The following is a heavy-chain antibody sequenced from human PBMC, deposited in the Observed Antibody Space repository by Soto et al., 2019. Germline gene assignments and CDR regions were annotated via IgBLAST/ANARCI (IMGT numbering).Heavy chain of an antibody. Sequence: GESLKISCKGSGYSFTSYWIGWVRQMPGKGLEWMGIIYPGDSDTRYSPSFQGQVTISADKSISTAYLQWSSLKASDTAMCYCARSFYYYDSSGYYYDYYYGMDVWGQGTTVTVSS. CDR1: GYSFTSYW. V-gene: IGHV5-51*01. D-gene: IGHD3-22*01. CDR3: ARSFYYYDSSGYYYDYYYGMDV. J-gene: IGHJ6*02. CDR2: IYPGDSDT.